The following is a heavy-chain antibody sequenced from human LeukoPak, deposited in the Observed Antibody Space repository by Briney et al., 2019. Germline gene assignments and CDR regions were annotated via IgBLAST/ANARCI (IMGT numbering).Heavy chain of an antibody. Sequence: SETLSLTCTVSGGSISSYYWSWIRQPPGKGLEWIGYIYYSGSTNYNPSLKSRVTISVDTSKNQFSLKLSSVTAADTAVYYCARDYYDILTGYCGFDYWGQGTLVAVSS. D-gene: IGHD3-9*01. CDR1: GGSISSYY. V-gene: IGHV4-59*01. CDR2: IYYSGST. CDR3: ARDYYDILTGYCGFDY. J-gene: IGHJ4*02.